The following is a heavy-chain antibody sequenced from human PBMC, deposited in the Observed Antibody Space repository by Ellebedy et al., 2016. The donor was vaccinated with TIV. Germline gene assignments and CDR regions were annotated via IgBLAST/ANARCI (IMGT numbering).Heavy chain of an antibody. J-gene: IGHJ4*02. D-gene: IGHD4-17*01. V-gene: IGHV3-30*03. CDR3: ARAYGDYVLTPLDY. Sequence: GESLKISCAASGFTFSSYGMHWVRQAPGKGLEWVAVISYDGSNKYYADSVKGRFTISRDNSKNTLYLQMNSLRAEDTAVYYCARAYGDYVLTPLDYWGQGTLVTVSS. CDR2: ISYDGSNK. CDR1: GFTFSSYG.